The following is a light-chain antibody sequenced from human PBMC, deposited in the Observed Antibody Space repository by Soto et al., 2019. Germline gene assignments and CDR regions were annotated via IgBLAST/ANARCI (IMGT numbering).Light chain of an antibody. Sequence: DIQMAQSPSTLSASVGDRVTITCRASQSISGWLAWYQQKPGKAPNLLIYKASTLKSGVPSRFSGSGSGTEFTLTISSLQPDDFATYYCQQYNSYSNTFGQGTRLEIK. V-gene: IGKV1-5*03. CDR3: QQYNSYSNT. CDR1: QSISGW. J-gene: IGKJ5*01. CDR2: KAS.